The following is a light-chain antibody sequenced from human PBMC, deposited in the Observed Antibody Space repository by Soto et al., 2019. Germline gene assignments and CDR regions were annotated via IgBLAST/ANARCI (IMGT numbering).Light chain of an antibody. CDR2: GAS. CDR1: QSVSSSF. V-gene: IGKV3-20*01. J-gene: IGKJ1*01. Sequence: EIVLTQSPGTLSLSPGERATLSCRASQSVSSSFLAWYQQKPGQTPRLLIYGASSRATGIPDRFSRSGSGTDCTITISILEHEDFAVYYWQQYGNSPWTFGQGTKVEI. CDR3: QQYGNSPWT.